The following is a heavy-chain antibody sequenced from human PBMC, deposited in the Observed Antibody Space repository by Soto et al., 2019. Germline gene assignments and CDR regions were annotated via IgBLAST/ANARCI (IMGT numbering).Heavy chain of an antibody. V-gene: IGHV3-23*01. CDR2: ISASGTGT. J-gene: IGHJ4*01. CDR3: GKDLRPSGPGPFDF. D-gene: IGHD2-8*02. Sequence: PWGSLRISCASSVFTFRNHAMTWARQAPGKELEWVSAISASGTGTYYAASVKGRFTICGDNSRATVYLQMNNLRAEDTATYYRGKDLRPSGPGPFDFWGHGTLFTVSS. CDR1: VFTFRNHA.